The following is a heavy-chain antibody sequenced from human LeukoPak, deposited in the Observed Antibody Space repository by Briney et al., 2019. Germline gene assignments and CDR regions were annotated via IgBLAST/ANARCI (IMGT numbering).Heavy chain of an antibody. J-gene: IGHJ4*02. CDR1: GGTFSGYY. D-gene: IGHD3-10*01. CDR2: SNDSGGT. CDR3: ARHSEGIPVRYFDY. Sequence: SETLSLTCAVYGGTFSGYYWSWIRQPPGKRLEWVGESNDSGGTNYNPSLKSRVTISADKSKNQVSLKLTSVTAADTAVYYCARHSEGIPVRYFDYWGQGTLVTVSS. V-gene: IGHV4-34*01.